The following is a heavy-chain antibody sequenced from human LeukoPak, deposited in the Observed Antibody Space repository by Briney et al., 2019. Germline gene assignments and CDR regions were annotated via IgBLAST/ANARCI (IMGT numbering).Heavy chain of an antibody. J-gene: IGHJ5*02. CDR2: ISNGKT. Sequence: PGVSLRLSCAASAFPFSSHAMSWVRHPPGKGLEWIAAISNGKTYYADSVRSRFTISRDDSKNTVYLQMNSLRDEDTALYYCVREAGYCASVCLKSNWFDPWGQGTLVTVSS. D-gene: IGHD2-21*02. V-gene: IGHV3-23*01. CDR3: VREAGYCASVCLKSNWFDP. CDR1: AFPFSSHA.